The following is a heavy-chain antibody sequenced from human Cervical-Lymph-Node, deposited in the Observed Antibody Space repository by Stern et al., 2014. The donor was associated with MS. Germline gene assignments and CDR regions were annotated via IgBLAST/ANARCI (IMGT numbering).Heavy chain of an antibody. V-gene: IGHV3-33*01. CDR1: GFTFSSYG. CDR3: ARSSSPSPYCYYGMDV. D-gene: IGHD6-13*01. Sequence: VQLVQSGGGVVQPGRSLRLSCAASGFTFSSYGMHWVRQAPGKGLEWVAVIWYDGSNKYYADSVKGRFTISRDNSKNTLYLQMNSLRAEDTAVYYCARSSSPSPYCYYGMDVWGQGTTVTVSS. J-gene: IGHJ6*02. CDR2: IWYDGSNK.